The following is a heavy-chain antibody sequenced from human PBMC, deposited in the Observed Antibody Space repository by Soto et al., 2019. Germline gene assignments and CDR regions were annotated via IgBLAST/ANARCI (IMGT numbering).Heavy chain of an antibody. D-gene: IGHD7-27*01. Sequence: QVQLVQSGAEVKKPGASVKVSCKASGYTFTGYPIHWVRQAPGQGLEWVGWINAGNGDTKYSQKFQGRVTITRDTSASTAYMEVSRLTSEDTAVYYCARDWARAEDVWGQGTTVTVSS. V-gene: IGHV1-3*01. J-gene: IGHJ6*02. CDR3: ARDWARAEDV. CDR2: INAGNGDT. CDR1: GYTFTGYP.